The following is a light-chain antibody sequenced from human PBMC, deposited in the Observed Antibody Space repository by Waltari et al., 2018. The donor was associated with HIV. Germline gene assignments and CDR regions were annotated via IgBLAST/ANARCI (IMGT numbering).Light chain of an antibody. CDR1: QIVSSY. Sequence: ELVLTQSPAPLSLSPGERATLSCRASQIVSSYFAWYQQKPGQAPRLLIYDASNRATGIPARFSGSGSGTDFTLTISSLEPEDFAVYYCQQRSNWLSSTFGQGTRLEIK. V-gene: IGKV3-11*01. CDR3: QQRSNWLSST. CDR2: DAS. J-gene: IGKJ5*01.